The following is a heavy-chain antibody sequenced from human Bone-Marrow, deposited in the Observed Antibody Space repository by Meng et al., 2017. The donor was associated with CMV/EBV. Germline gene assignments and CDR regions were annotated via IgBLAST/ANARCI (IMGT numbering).Heavy chain of an antibody. CDR3: ARGDIAARRTIYYYMTDI. D-gene: IGHD6-6*01. J-gene: IGHJ6*02. CDR2: FIPMFATT. Sequence: SVKVSCKASGGTFSNFAISWVRQAPGQGLEWMGGFIPMFATTNYAQKFQGRVTITTDESTRSVYMELGSLRSEDTAVYYCARGDIAARRTIYYYMTDIWGQGTTVTVSS. CDR1: GGTFSNFA. V-gene: IGHV1-69*05.